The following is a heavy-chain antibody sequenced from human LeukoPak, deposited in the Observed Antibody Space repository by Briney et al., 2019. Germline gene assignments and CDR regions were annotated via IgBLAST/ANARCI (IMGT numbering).Heavy chain of an antibody. J-gene: IGHJ6*02. CDR3: AKDMSFDGDYGMDV. D-gene: IGHD3/OR15-3a*01. Sequence: PGGSLRLSCAASGFTFDDYAMHWVRQGPGKGLEWVPGISWNGGSIGYVDSVKGRFTISRDNAKNSLYLQMNSLRAEDTAVYYCAKDMSFDGDYGMDVWGQGTTVTVSS. CDR2: ISWNGGSI. V-gene: IGHV3-9*01. CDR1: GFTFDDYA.